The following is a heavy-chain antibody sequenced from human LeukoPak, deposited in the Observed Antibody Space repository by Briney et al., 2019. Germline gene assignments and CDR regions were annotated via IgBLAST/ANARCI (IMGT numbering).Heavy chain of an antibody. V-gene: IGHV3-48*03. CDR3: AELGITMIGGV. Sequence: PGGSLRLSCAASGFTFSSYEMNWVGQAPGKGLEWVSYISSSGSTIYYADSVKGRFTISRDNAKNSLYLQMNSLRAEDTAVCYCAELGITMIGGVWGKGTTVTISS. CDR1: GFTFSSYE. CDR2: ISSSGSTI. D-gene: IGHD3-10*02. J-gene: IGHJ6*04.